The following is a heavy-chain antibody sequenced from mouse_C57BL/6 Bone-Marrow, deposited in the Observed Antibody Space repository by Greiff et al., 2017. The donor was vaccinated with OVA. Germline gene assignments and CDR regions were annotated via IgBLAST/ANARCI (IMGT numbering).Heavy chain of an antibody. J-gene: IGHJ4*01. Sequence: QVQLKQPGAELVMPGASVKLSCKASGYTFTSYWMHWVKQRPGQGLEWIGEIDPSDSYTNYNQKFKGKSTLTVEKSSSTAYMQLSSLTSEVSAVYYCARGNSYAMDYWGQGTSVTVSS. CDR1: GYTFTSYW. CDR3: ARGNSYAMDY. CDR2: IDPSDSYT. V-gene: IGHV1-69*01.